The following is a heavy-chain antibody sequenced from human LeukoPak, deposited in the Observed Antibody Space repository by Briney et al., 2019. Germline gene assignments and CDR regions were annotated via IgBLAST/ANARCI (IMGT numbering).Heavy chain of an antibody. CDR3: AKESYSGRRIDY. J-gene: IGHJ4*02. CDR1: GFTFSSYM. CDR2: IKPDGGEK. V-gene: IGHV3-7*01. Sequence: GGSLRLSCAASGFTFSSYMMTWVRQAPGKGLEWVANIKPDGGEKFYVDSVRGRFTISRDNAKNSLYLQMNSLRAEDTAVYYCAKESYSGRRIDYWGQGTLVTVSS. D-gene: IGHD1-26*01.